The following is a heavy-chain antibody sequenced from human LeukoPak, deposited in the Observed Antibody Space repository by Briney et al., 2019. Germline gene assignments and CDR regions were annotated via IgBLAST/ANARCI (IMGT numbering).Heavy chain of an antibody. V-gene: IGHV1-18*01. CDR3: ARDSILCSSSWSYYFDY. D-gene: IGHD6-13*01. Sequence: ASVTVSFTGSGYTFTIYGISWVRQAPAQGREGMGWISAYDGNTNYAQKRQVKVTMTTATSTSTAYMELRSLRAADTAVYYCARDSILCSSSWSYYFDYWGQGTLVTVSS. J-gene: IGHJ4*02. CDR1: GYTFTIYG. CDR2: ISAYDGNT.